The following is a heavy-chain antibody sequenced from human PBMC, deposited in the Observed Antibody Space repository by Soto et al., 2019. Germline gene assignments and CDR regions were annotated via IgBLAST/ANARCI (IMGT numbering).Heavy chain of an antibody. Sequence: VQLQESGPGLVKPSETLSLTCTVSGGSMTSYYWSWIRQPPGKGLEWIGFIYYTGNTKYNASLKSRVTISVDTSKNLFSLKLKSVTAADTAVYYCARRIIALEIFDYWGQGTVVTVSS. CDR2: IYYTGNT. V-gene: IGHV4-59*08. CDR1: GGSMTSYY. J-gene: IGHJ4*02. CDR3: ARRIIALEIFDY. D-gene: IGHD3-10*01.